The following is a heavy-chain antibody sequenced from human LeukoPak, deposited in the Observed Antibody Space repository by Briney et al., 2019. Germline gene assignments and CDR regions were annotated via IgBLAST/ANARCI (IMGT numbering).Heavy chain of an antibody. CDR1: GYTFTSYD. J-gene: IGHJ4*02. CDR3: AVGSSGYAPPY. CDR2: MNPNSGNT. Sequence: GASVKVSCKASGYTFTSYDINWVRQATGQGLEWMGWMNPNSGNTGYAQKFQGRVTITADKSTSTAYMELSSLRSEDTAVYYCAVGSSGYAPPYWGQGTLVTVSS. V-gene: IGHV1-8*01. D-gene: IGHD3-22*01.